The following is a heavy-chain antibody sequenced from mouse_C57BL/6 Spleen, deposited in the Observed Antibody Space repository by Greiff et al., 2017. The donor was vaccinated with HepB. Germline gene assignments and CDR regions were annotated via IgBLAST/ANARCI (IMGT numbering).Heavy chain of an antibody. J-gene: IGHJ1*03. CDR3: TRRYSNYPYWYFDV. CDR1: GFTFSDAW. D-gene: IGHD2-5*01. V-gene: IGHV6-6*01. Sequence: EVKLMESGGGLVQPGGSMKLSCAASGFTFSDAWMDWVRQSPEKGLEWVAEIRNKANNHATYYAESVKGRFTISRDDSKSSVYLQMNSLRAEDTGIYYCTRRYSNYPYWYFDVWGTGTTVTVSS. CDR2: IRNKANNHAT.